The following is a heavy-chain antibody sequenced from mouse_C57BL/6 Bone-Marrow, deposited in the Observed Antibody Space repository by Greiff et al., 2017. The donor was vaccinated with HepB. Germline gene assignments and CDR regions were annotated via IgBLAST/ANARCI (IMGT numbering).Heavy chain of an antibody. CDR1: GYTFTSYW. CDR3: ARWSYGSSYVDYYAMDY. CDR2: IHPNSGST. V-gene: IGHV1-64*01. J-gene: IGHJ4*01. Sequence: VQLQQPGAELVKPGASVKLSCKASGYTFTSYWMHWVKQRPGQGLEWIGMIHPNSGSTNYNEKFKSKATLTVDKSSSTAYMQLSSLTSEDSAVYYCARWSYGSSYVDYYAMDYWGQGTSVTVSS. D-gene: IGHD1-1*01.